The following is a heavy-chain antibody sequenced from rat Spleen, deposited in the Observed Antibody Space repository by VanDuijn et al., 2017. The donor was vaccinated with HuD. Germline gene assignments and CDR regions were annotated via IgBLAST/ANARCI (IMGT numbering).Heavy chain of an antibody. Sequence: EVQLVESGGGLVQPGRSLKLSCAASGFTFSDYNMAWVRQSPKKGLEWVATIIYDGSGDNTYYRDSVKGRFTVSRDNAKSTLYLQMDSLRSEDTATYYCARLGNSGVGNWFAYWGQGTLVTVSS. J-gene: IGHJ3*01. V-gene: IGHV5S10*01. CDR2: IIYDGSGDNT. CDR3: ARLGNSGVGNWFAY. CDR1: GFTFSDYN. D-gene: IGHD4-4*01.